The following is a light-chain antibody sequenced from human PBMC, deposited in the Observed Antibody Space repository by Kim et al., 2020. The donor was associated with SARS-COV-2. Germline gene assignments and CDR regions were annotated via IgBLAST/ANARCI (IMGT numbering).Light chain of an antibody. CDR3: NSRDSNDNVV. CDR1: SLRSYY. J-gene: IGLJ2*01. CDR2: GKN. Sequence: SSELTQDPAFSVALGQTVRITCQGDSLRSYYATWYQQKPGQAPILVIYGKNNLPSGIPDRFSGSSSGNTASLTITGTPAGDEADYYCNSRDSNDNVVFGGGTKLTVL. V-gene: IGLV3-19*01.